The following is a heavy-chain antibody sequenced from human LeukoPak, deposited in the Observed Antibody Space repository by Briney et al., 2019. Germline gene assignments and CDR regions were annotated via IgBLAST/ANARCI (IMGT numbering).Heavy chain of an antibody. CDR3: ARELRYSSSSGSELYNWFDP. J-gene: IGHJ5*02. Sequence: ASVKVSCKASGYTFTGYYMHWVRQAPGQGLEWMGWINPNSGDTNYAQKFQGRVTMTRDTSISTAYMELSRLRSDDTAVYYCARELRYSSSSGSELYNWFDPWGQGTLVTVSS. CDR2: INPNSGDT. D-gene: IGHD6-13*01. CDR1: GYTFTGYY. V-gene: IGHV1-2*02.